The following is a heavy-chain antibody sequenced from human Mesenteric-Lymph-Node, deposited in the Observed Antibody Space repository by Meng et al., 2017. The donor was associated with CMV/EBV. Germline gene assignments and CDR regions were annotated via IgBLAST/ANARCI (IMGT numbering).Heavy chain of an antibody. CDR3: ARSTPAALLIYYYYYGMDV. CDR1: GYTFTSYD. V-gene: IGHV1-8*03. CDR2: MNPNSGNT. D-gene: IGHD2-2*01. J-gene: IGHJ6*02. Sequence: ASVKVSCKASGYTFTSYDINWVRQATGQGLEWMGWMNPNSGNTGYAQKFQGRVTITRNTSISTAYMELSSLRSEDTAVYYCARSTPAALLIYYYYYGMDVWGQGTTVTAP.